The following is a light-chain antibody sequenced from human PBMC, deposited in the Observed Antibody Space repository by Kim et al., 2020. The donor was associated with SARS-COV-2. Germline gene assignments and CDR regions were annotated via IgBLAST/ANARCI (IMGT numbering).Light chain of an antibody. CDR3: NSRDSNDNVV. V-gene: IGLV3-19*01. CDR2: SKN. J-gene: IGLJ2*01. CDR1: SLRIYY. Sequence: VPLGQTVRITLPGGSLRIYYATWNQQKPGQAPIVVSYSKNNRPSGIPDRFSGSSSGNTASLTITGTQAGDEADYYCNSRDSNDNVVFGGGTQLTVL.